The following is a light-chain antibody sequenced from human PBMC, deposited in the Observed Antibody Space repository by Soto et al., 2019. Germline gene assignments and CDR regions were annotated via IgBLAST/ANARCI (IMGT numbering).Light chain of an antibody. CDR1: QSILYNSNNKNY. CDR3: LQYYNSPYT. V-gene: IGKV4-1*01. J-gene: IGKJ2*01. Sequence: DIVMTQSPDSLAVSLDERATINCKSSQSILYNSNNKNYLAWYQQKSGQPPKLLFYWASTRESGVPDRFGGSGSGTDFTLTISSLQAEDVAVYYCLQYYNSPYTFGQGTKLEMK. CDR2: WAS.